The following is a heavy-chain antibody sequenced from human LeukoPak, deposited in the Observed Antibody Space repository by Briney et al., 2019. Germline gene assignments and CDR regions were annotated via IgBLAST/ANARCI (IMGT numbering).Heavy chain of an antibody. V-gene: IGHV3-30*18. CDR2: ISYDGSNK. D-gene: IGHD3-22*01. Sequence: GGSLRLSCAASGFTFSSYSMNWVRQAPGKGLEWVAVISYDGSNKYYADSVKGRFTISRDNSKNTLYLQMNSLRAEDTAVYYCAKVPDYYDSSGSLGFDYWGQGTLVTVSS. J-gene: IGHJ4*02. CDR3: AKVPDYYDSSGSLGFDY. CDR1: GFTFSSYS.